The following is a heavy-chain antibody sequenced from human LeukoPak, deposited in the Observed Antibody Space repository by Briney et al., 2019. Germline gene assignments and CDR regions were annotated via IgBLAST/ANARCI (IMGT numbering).Heavy chain of an antibody. CDR2: IYYSGST. CDR1: GGSISSGGYY. CDR3: ARLYCSGGSCYEENWFDP. J-gene: IGHJ5*02. Sequence: SQALSLTCTVSGGSISSGGYYWSWIRQHPGKGLEWIGYIYYSGSTYYNPSLKSRVTISVDTSKNQFSLKLSSVTAADTAVYYCARLYCSGGSCYEENWFDPWGQGTLVTVSS. V-gene: IGHV4-31*03. D-gene: IGHD2-15*01.